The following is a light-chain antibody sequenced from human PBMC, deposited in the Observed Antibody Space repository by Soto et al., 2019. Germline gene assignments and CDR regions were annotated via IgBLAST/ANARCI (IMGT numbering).Light chain of an antibody. J-gene: IGKJ4*01. CDR1: QTVRNNY. CDR2: DAS. V-gene: IGKV3-20*01. CDR3: QQFSSYPLT. Sequence: EFVLTQSPGTLSLSPGERATLSCRASQTVRNNYLAWYQQKPGQAPRLLIYDASSRATGIPDRFSGGGSGTDFTLTISRLDPEDFAVYYCQQFSSYPLTFGGGTKV.